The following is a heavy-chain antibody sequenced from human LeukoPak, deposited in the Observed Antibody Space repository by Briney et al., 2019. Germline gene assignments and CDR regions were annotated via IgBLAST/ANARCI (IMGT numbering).Heavy chain of an antibody. CDR3: ASAGYYPFDY. CDR1: GFTFTVSW. J-gene: IGHJ4*02. D-gene: IGHD4-17*01. V-gene: IGHV3-74*01. CDR2: MNGDGSTI. Sequence: GGSLRLSCAASGFTFTVSWMHWVRQVPGKGLLWVARMNGDGSTINYADSVKGRFTISRDDANNMLYLQMNSLKVEDMAVYYCASAGYYPFDYWGQGVLVTVSS.